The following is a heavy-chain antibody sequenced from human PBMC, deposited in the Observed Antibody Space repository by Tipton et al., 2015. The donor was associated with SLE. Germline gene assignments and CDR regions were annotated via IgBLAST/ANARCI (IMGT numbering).Heavy chain of an antibody. CDR1: GSSIRSGYF. CDR2: IFHSGST. Sequence: TLSLTCAVSGSSIRSGYFWGWFRQPPGKGLGWIGSIFHSGSTYYNPSLKSRVTISVDTSKNQFSLKLSSVTAADTAVYYCATPGDLEEHDAFEIWGQGTMVTVSS. V-gene: IGHV4-38-2*01. CDR3: ATPGDLEEHDAFEI. J-gene: IGHJ3*02. D-gene: IGHD7-27*01.